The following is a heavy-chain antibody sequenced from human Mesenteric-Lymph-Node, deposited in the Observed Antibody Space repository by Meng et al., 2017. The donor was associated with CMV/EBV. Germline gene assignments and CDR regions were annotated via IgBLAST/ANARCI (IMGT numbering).Heavy chain of an antibody. D-gene: IGHD3-10*01. Sequence: SETLSLTCTVSGGSISSSSYYWGWIRQPPGKGLEWIGSIYYSGSTYYNPSLKSRVTISVDTSKNQFSLKLSSVTAADTAVYYCAGHIMVRGVRLDPWGQGTLVTVSS. V-gene: IGHV4-39*01. CDR2: IYYSGST. J-gene: IGHJ5*02. CDR1: GGSISSSSYY. CDR3: AGHIMVRGVRLDP.